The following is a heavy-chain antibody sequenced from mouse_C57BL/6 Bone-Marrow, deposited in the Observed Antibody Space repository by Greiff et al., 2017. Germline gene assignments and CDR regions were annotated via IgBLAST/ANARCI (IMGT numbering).Heavy chain of an antibody. CDR2: IYPGSGNT. J-gene: IGHJ1*03. CDR3: ARALRSYWYFDV. V-gene: IGHV1-76*01. Sequence: QVQLQQSGAELVRPGASVKLSCKASGYTFTDYYINWVKQRPGQGLEWIARIYPGSGNTYYNEKFKGKATLTAEKSSSPAYMQLSSLTSEDSAVYFCARALRSYWYFDVWGTGTTVTVSS. CDR1: GYTFTDYY. D-gene: IGHD1-1*01.